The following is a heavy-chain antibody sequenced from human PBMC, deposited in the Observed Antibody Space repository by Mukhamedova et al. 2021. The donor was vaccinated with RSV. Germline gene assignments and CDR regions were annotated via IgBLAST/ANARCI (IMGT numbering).Heavy chain of an antibody. V-gene: IGHV1-3*01. J-gene: IGHJ4*02. CDR2: INAGNGNT. CDR3: ARDQRVDTGMVWTAGFDY. D-gene: IGHD5-18*01. Sequence: INAGNGNTKYSQKFQGRVTFTRDTSASTAYMELTSLRSEDTAMYYCARDQRVDTGMVWTAGFDYWGQGTLVTVSS.